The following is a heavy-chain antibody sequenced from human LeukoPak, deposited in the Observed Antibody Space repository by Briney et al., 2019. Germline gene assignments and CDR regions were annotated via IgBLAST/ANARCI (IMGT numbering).Heavy chain of an antibody. Sequence: SQTLSLTCTVSGGSISSGSYYWSWIRQPAGKGLEWIGRIYTSGSTNYNPSLKSRVTISVDTSKNQFSLKLSSVTAADTAVYYCARELQQVTYYFDYWGQGTLVTVSS. CDR2: IYTSGST. J-gene: IGHJ4*02. D-gene: IGHD4-11*01. CDR1: GGSISSGSYY. CDR3: ARELQQVTYYFDY. V-gene: IGHV4-61*02.